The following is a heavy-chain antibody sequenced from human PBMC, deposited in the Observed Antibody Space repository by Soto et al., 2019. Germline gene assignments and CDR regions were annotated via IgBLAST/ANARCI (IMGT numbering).Heavy chain of an antibody. CDR1: GFTFSDYY. V-gene: IGHV3-11*01. CDR2: ITSSGSTT. J-gene: IGHJ4*02. CDR3: ARERYSYGPYYFDY. Sequence: QVQLVESGGDLVKPGGSLRLSCAASGFTFSDYYMSWIRQAPGKGLEWVSSITSSGSTTYYTDSVKVRFTISRDNAKNSLYLQMNSLRAEDTAVYYCARERYSYGPYYFDYWGQGTLVTVSS. D-gene: IGHD5-18*01.